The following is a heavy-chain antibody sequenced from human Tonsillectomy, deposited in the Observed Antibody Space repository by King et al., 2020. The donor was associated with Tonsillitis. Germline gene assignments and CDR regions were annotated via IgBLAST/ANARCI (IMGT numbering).Heavy chain of an antibody. J-gene: IGHJ4*02. V-gene: IGHV4-34*01. D-gene: IGHD5-12*01. CDR3: ARGHPFDSDYEKGAFDF. CDR2: INHSGST. Sequence: VQLQQWGAGLLKPSETLSLTCAVYGGSFSDYYWSLIRQPPGKGLEWIGEINHSGSTNYNPSLKSRITLSVDTSKNQFSLKVSSVTAADTAVYYCARGHPFDSDYEKGAFDFWGQGTLATVSS. CDR1: GGSFSDYY.